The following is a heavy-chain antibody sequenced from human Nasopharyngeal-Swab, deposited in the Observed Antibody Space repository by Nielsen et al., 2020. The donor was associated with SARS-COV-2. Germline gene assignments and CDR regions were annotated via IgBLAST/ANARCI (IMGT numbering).Heavy chain of an antibody. V-gene: IGHV1-18*04. CDR3: AREKASGGYDFWSGYASSFDY. CDR2: ISAYNGNT. CDR1: GYTFTSYY. D-gene: IGHD3-3*01. Sequence: ASVKVSCKASGYTFTSYYMHWVRQAPGQGLEWMGWISAYNGNTNYAQKLQGRVTMTTDTSTSTAYMELRSLRSDDTAVYYCAREKASGGYDFWSGYASSFDYWGQGTLVTVSS. J-gene: IGHJ4*02.